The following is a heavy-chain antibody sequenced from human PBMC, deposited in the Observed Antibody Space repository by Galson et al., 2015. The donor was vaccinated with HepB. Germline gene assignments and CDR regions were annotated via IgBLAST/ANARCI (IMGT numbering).Heavy chain of an antibody. CDR1: GFAFANAW. J-gene: IGHJ4*02. CDR3: PHCSGGRCDY. V-gene: IGHV3-15*01. CDR2: IKSKTDGGTA. D-gene: IGHD2-15*01. Sequence: SLRLSCAASGFAFANAWLSWVRQAPGKGLEWVGRIKSKTDGGTADYGGPVKGRFTISRDDSENTLYLQMNSLKTEDTAVYYCPHCSGGRCDYWGQGALVTVSS.